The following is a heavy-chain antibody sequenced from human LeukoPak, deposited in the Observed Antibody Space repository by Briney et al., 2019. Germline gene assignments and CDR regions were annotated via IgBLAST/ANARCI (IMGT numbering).Heavy chain of an antibody. CDR1: GYTFTDYY. CDR2: VNPNSGVT. CDR3: ARLSLGTMAAHDY. D-gene: IGHD6-6*01. Sequence: PWASVKVSCKASGYTFTDYYIHWVRQAPGQGLEWMGWVNPNSGVTDYAQKFQGRVTMTRDTSISTVYMELSRLTSGDTAVYYCARLSLGTMAAHDYWGQGTLVIVSS. V-gene: IGHV1-2*02. J-gene: IGHJ4*02.